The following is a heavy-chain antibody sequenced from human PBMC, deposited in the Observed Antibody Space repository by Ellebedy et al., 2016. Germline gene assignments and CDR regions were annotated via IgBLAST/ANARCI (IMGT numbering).Heavy chain of an antibody. Sequence: SETLSLTXNVSGGSIGSYYWSWIRQPAGTGLEWIGHIFYSGNTNYNPSLTSRVTISLDTSENQFSLKLTSVTAADTAVYYCARKRDGTYIDYWGQGTLVTVSS. CDR3: ARKRDGTYIDY. J-gene: IGHJ4*02. V-gene: IGHV4-59*01. CDR2: IFYSGNT. D-gene: IGHD2-15*01. CDR1: GGSIGSYY.